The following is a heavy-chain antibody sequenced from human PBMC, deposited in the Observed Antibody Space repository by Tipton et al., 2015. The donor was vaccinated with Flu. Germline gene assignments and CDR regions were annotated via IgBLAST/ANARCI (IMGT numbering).Heavy chain of an antibody. V-gene: IGHV3-74*02. J-gene: IGHJ4*02. CDR1: GFTFSSYW. Sequence: QLVQSGGGLVQPGGSLRLSCAVSGFTFSSYWMHWVRQAPGKGLVWVSRINGDGVTSYADSVKGRFTISRDNAKNTMYLEMNSLRAEDTAVYYCARIYSSGWAWYDQWGQGTLVTVSS. D-gene: IGHD6-19*01. CDR3: ARIYSSGWAWYDQ. CDR2: INGDGVT.